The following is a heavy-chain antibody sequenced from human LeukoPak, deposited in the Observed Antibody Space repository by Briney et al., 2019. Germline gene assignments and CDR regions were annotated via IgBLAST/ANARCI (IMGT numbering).Heavy chain of an antibody. CDR1: GGSISSYY. CDR3: ARGARLLDY. Sequence: SETLSLTCTVSGGSISSYYWSWIRQPPGEGLEWIGYIYYSGSTNYNPSLKSRVTISVDTSKNQFSLKLSSVTAADTAVYYCARGARLLDYWGQGTLVTVSS. V-gene: IGHV4-59*01. J-gene: IGHJ4*02. CDR2: IYYSGST.